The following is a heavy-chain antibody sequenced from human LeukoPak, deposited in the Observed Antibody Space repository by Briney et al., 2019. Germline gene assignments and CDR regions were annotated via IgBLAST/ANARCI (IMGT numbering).Heavy chain of an antibody. CDR1: GFTFSSSA. V-gene: IGHV1-58*02. CDR3: AREIYPTYYYDSSGSHFDY. CDR2: IVVGSGKT. J-gene: IGHJ4*02. Sequence: SVKVSCKASGFTFSSSAMHWVRQARGQRLEWIGWIVVGSGKTNYAQKFQERVTMTRDTSISTAYMELSRLRSDDTAVYYCAREIYPTYYYDSSGSHFDYWGQGTLVTVSS. D-gene: IGHD3-22*01.